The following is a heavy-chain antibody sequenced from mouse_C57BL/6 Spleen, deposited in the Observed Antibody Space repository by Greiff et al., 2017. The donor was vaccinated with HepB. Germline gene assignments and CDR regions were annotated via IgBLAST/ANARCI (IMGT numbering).Heavy chain of an antibody. V-gene: IGHV5-16*01. D-gene: IGHD2-1*01. CDR2: ITYDGSST. Sequence: VMLVASEGGLVQPGRSMKLSCTASGFTFSDYYMAWVRQVPAKGLEWVANITYDGSSTYYLDSLKSRFIISRDNAKNILYLQMSSLKSEDTATDYCARGGYGNSYAMDYWGQGTSVTVSS. CDR1: GFTFSDYY. J-gene: IGHJ4*01. CDR3: ARGGYGNSYAMDY.